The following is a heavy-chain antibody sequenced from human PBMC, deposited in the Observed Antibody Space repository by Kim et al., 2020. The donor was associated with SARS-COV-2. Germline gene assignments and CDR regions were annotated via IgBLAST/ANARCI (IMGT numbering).Heavy chain of an antibody. D-gene: IGHD6-19*01. Sequence: ASVKVSCKASGYSFLTYGISWVRQAPGQGLEWMGWVLTENGDTKYAQNLQGRVTMTTDTSTSTVYMELRSLRSDDTAVYYCARDRQWRWFANDHWGQGTLVTVSS. CDR1: GYSFLTYG. CDR3: ARDRQWRWFANDH. V-gene: IGHV1-18*01. J-gene: IGHJ4*02. CDR2: VLTENGDT.